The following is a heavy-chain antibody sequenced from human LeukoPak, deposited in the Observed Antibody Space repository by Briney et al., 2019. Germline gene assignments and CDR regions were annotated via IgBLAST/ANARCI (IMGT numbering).Heavy chain of an antibody. J-gene: IGHJ4*02. V-gene: IGHV3-53*01. Sequence: GGSLRLSCAASGLTGSHNYVSWVRQAPGKGLEWVSAIHTSGDTCYADSVKGRFTISRDTSKNTLYLQINSLRVEDTAVYYCIVFGDSNHRGQGTLVTVSS. CDR1: GLTGSHNY. CDR3: IVFGDSNH. CDR2: IHTSGDT. D-gene: IGHD4-17*01.